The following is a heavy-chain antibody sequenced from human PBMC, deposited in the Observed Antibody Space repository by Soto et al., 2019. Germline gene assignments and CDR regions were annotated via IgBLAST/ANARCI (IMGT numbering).Heavy chain of an antibody. CDR2: IYWDDDK. CDR1: GFSLSTSGVG. J-gene: IGHJ4*02. CDR3: AHTLWFGEFPDFDY. V-gene: IGHV2-5*02. Sequence: QITLKESGPTLVKPTQTLTLTCTFSGFSLSTSGVGVGWIRQPPGKALEWLALIYWDDDKRYSPSLKSRLTIAKDPSKIQVVLTMTNMDPVDTATYYCAHTLWFGEFPDFDYWGQGTLVTVSS. D-gene: IGHD3-10*01.